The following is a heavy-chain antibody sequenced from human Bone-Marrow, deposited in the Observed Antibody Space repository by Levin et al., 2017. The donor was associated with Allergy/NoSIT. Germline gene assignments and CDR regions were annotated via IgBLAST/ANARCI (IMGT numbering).Heavy chain of an antibody. CDR3: ARAAGETYYDFWSGYYTVGVDTYYYYYMDV. D-gene: IGHD3-3*01. J-gene: IGHJ6*03. CDR1: GFTFSSYG. Sequence: PGGSLRLSCAASGFTFSSYGMHWVRQAPGKGLEWVAVIWYDGSNKYYADSVKGRFTISRDNSKNTLYLQMNSLRAEDTAVYYCARAAGETYYDFWSGYYTVGVDTYYYYYMDVWGKGTTVTVSS. V-gene: IGHV3-33*01. CDR2: IWYDGSNK.